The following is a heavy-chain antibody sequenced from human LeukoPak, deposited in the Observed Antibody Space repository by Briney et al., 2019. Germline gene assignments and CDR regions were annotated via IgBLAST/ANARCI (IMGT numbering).Heavy chain of an antibody. J-gene: IGHJ4*02. Sequence: PGRSLRLSCAASGFTFSSYSMNWVCQAPGKGLEWVSSISSSSSFIYYADSVKGRFTISRDNAKNSLYLQMNSLRAEDTAVYYCARDLYYGDYPDYWGQGTLVTVSS. CDR2: ISSSSSFI. D-gene: IGHD4-17*01. CDR1: GFTFSSYS. V-gene: IGHV3-21*01. CDR3: ARDLYYGDYPDY.